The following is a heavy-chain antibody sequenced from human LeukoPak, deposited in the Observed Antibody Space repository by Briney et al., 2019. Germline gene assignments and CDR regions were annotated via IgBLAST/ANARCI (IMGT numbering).Heavy chain of an antibody. V-gene: IGHV5-51*01. J-gene: IGHJ4*02. Sequence: GESLKISCKGSGYSFTSYWIGWVRQMPEKGLEWVGVIYPGDSDTRYSPSFQGQVTISVDKSIDTAYLQWSSLKASDTAMYYCARHESTYPLAYWGQGTLVTVSS. CDR3: ARHESTYPLAY. D-gene: IGHD3-16*01. CDR1: GYSFTSYW. CDR2: IYPGDSDT.